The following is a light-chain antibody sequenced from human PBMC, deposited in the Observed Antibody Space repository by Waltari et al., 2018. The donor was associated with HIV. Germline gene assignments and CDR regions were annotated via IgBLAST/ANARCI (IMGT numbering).Light chain of an antibody. CDR3: QQRRTWPPSWT. V-gene: IGKV3-11*01. CDR1: QSVGSY. J-gene: IGKJ1*01. CDR2: DAS. Sequence: IVLTQSPVTLSLSPGERATLSCRASQSVGSYLAWYQQKPGQAPRLLVYDASNRATGIPARFSGSGSVTDFTLTISSLEPEDFAVYYCQQRRTWPPSWTFGQGTKVEIK.